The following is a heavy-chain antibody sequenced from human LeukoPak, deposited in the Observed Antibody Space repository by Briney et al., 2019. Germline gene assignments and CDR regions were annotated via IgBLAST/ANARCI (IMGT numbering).Heavy chain of an antibody. CDR2: INPSGGST. V-gene: IGHV1-46*01. CDR1: VYTFTRYY. Sequence: ASVKVSCKASVYTFTRYYMHWVRQAPGQGLEWMGIINPSGGSTNYAQKFQGRVTMTRGTSTNTVYMELSSLRSEDTTVYYCARGPSITMVRGGQWYYYMDVWGKGTTVTISS. CDR3: ARGPSITMVRGGQWYYYMDV. J-gene: IGHJ6*03. D-gene: IGHD3-10*01.